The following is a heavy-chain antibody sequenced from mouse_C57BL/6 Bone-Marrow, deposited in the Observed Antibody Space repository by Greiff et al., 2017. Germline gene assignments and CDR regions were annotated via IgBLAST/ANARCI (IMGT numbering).Heavy chain of an antibody. CDR2: ISGGGGNT. J-gene: IGHJ2*01. D-gene: IGHD3-1*01. CDR1: GFTFSSYT. CDR3: ARGLAGFDY. V-gene: IGHV5-9*01. Sequence: EVMLVESGGGLVKPGGSLKLSCAASGFTFSSYTMSWVRQTPEKRLEWVATISGGGGNTYYTDSVKGRFTISRDNAKNTLYLQMSRLRSEDTALYYCARGLAGFDYWGQGTTLTVSS.